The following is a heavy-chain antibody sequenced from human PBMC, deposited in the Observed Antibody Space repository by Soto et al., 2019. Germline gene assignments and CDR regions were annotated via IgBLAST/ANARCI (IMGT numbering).Heavy chain of an antibody. Sequence: GGSLRLSCAASGFTFSSYWMYWVRQAPGKGLAWVSHINNDGSSTWYVDSVKGRFTISRDNARNTLYLQMNSLKADDTGVYYCARDSGLDVWSQGTPVTVSS. J-gene: IGHJ6*02. CDR2: INNDGSST. V-gene: IGHV3-74*01. CDR3: ARDSGLDV. CDR1: GFTFSSYW.